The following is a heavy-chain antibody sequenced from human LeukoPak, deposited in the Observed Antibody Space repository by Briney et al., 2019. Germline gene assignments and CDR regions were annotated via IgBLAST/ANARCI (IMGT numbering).Heavy chain of an antibody. D-gene: IGHD3-3*01. J-gene: IGHJ3*02. V-gene: IGHV1-69*13. CDR2: IIPIFGTA. Sequence: ASVKVSCKASGGTFSSYVISWVRQAPGQGLEWMGGIIPIFGTANYAQKFQGRVTITSDESTSTAYMELSSLRSEDTAVYYCARSPSDDFWSGYWDDAFDIWGQGTMVTVSS. CDR1: GGTFSSYV. CDR3: ARSPSDDFWSGYWDDAFDI.